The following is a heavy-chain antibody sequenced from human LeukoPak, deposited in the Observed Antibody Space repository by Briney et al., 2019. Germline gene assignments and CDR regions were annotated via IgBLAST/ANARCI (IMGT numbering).Heavy chain of an antibody. J-gene: IGHJ4*02. V-gene: IGHV3-21*01. D-gene: IGHD4-17*01. CDR1: GFTFSSYS. Sequence: PGGSLRLSCAASGFTFSSYSMNWVRQAPGKRLEWVSSISSSSSYVYYADSVKGRFTISRDNAKNSLYLQMNSLRAEDTAVYYCARGSFYGDSEGYFDYWGQGTLVTVSS. CDR2: ISSSSSYV. CDR3: ARGSFYGDSEGYFDY.